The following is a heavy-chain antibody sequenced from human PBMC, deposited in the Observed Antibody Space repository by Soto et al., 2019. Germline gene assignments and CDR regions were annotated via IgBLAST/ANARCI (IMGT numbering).Heavy chain of an antibody. Sequence: SEALSLTCTVSGGSISSYYWSWIRQPPGKGLEWIGYIYYSGSTNYNPSLKSRVTISVDTSKNQFSLKLSSVTAADTAVYYCARDGWDGYNDYWGQGTLVTVSS. CDR3: ARDGWDGYNDY. V-gene: IGHV4-59*01. J-gene: IGHJ4*02. CDR1: GGSISSYY. D-gene: IGHD5-12*01. CDR2: IYYSGST.